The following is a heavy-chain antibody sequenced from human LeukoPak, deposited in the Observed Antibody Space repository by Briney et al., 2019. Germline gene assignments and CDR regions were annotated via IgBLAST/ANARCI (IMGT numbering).Heavy chain of an antibody. J-gene: IGHJ4*02. CDR3: ASPIKSGSWWVFGY. CDR1: GFTFSYYY. CDR2: ISSNGSTR. V-gene: IGHV3-11*01. Sequence: GGSLRLSCGASGFTFSYYYRRWIRQAPGRGVEWVSYISSNGSTRYYAASERGGFTISSDNAKNSLYLQMNILRADATVVYYCASPIKSGSWWVFGYWGRGALVTVS. D-gene: IGHD1-26*01.